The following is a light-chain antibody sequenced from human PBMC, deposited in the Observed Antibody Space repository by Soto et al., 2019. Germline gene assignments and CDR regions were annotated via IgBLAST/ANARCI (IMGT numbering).Light chain of an antibody. J-gene: IGKJ3*01. Sequence: EIVLTQSPGTLSLSPGERVTLSCRASQRVTNSYLAWYQQKHGQAPRLLIYCASSRATGIPDRFTGSGSGTDSTPTISRLEPEDFAGYYCQQYGSSATLGPGTTVDLK. V-gene: IGKV3-20*01. CDR2: CAS. CDR3: QQYGSSAT. CDR1: QRVTNSY.